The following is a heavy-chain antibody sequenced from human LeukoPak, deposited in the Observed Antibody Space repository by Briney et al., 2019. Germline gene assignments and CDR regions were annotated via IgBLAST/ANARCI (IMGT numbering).Heavy chain of an antibody. V-gene: IGHV3-23*01. Sequence: GGSLRLSCAASGFTVSSNYMSWVRQAPGKGLEWVSAISNSGGSTYYSDSGKGRFTISRDNSKNTLYLQMNNLRAEDTAVYYCVSFYEAYWGRGTLVTVSS. J-gene: IGHJ4*02. CDR2: ISNSGGST. CDR1: GFTVSSNY. CDR3: VSFYEAY. D-gene: IGHD2/OR15-2a*01.